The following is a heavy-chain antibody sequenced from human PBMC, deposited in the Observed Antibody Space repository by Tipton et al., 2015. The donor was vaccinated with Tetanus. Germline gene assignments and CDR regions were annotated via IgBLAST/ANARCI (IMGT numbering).Heavy chain of an antibody. CDR2: INHSGST. CDR1: GGSISSYY. J-gene: IGHJ4*02. CDR3: ARGRYCSGGSCYFDY. Sequence: TLSPTCTVSGGSISSYYWSWIRQSPGKGLEWIGEINHSGSTNYNPSLKSRVTISVDTSKNQFSLKLSSVTAADTAVYYCARGRYCSGGSCYFDYWGQGTLVTVSS. V-gene: IGHV4-34*01. D-gene: IGHD2-15*01.